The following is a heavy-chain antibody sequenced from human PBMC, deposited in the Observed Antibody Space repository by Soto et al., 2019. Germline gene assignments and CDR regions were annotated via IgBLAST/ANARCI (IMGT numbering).Heavy chain of an antibody. D-gene: IGHD3-22*01. Sequence: PGGSLRLSCAASGFTLSRRTMNWVRQAPGKGLEWVSFIGSRTSDIYYADSVKGRFTISRDNAKNSLYLDLTRLRAEDTAVYFCVRDYYDTSGYPNTFDMWGQGTMVTVSS. CDR2: IGSRTSDI. CDR3: VRDYYDTSGYPNTFDM. V-gene: IGHV3-21*01. CDR1: GFTLSRRT. J-gene: IGHJ3*02.